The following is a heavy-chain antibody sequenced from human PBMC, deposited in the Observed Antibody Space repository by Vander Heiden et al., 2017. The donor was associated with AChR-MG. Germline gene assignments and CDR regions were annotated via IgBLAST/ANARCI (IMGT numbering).Heavy chain of an antibody. D-gene: IGHD4-17*01. Sequence: QVQLVESGGGVVQPGRSLRLSCAASGFTFRKFGMHWVRQAPGKGPEWVGAISYDGSDEYYADSVKGRFTISRDNSKNTLYLQMNNLRTEDTAVYYCAKDALTVNIVLRFDYWGQGSLVTVSS. J-gene: IGHJ4*02. CDR3: AKDALTVNIVLRFDY. CDR2: ISYDGSDE. V-gene: IGHV3-30*18. CDR1: GFTFRKFG.